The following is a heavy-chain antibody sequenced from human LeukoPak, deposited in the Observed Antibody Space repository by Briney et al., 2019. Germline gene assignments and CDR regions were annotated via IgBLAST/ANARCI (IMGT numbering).Heavy chain of an antibody. V-gene: IGHV3-7*01. CDR2: IKQDGSEK. Sequence: GGSLRLSCAASGFTFSSHALSWVRQAPGKGLEWVANIKQDGSEKSYVGSVTGRFTISRDNAKNSLYMQMNSLRAEDTAVYYCVRQRRYCSGDSCYQRTFDYWGQGTLVTVSS. D-gene: IGHD2-15*01. J-gene: IGHJ4*02. CDR3: VRQRRYCSGDSCYQRTFDY. CDR1: GFTFSSHA.